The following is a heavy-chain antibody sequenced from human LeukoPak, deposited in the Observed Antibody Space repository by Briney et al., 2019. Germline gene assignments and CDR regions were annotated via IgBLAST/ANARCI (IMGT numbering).Heavy chain of an antibody. V-gene: IGHV1-8*01. J-gene: IGHJ4*02. CDR3: ARGLYYYDSNGRPPYDY. D-gene: IGHD3-22*01. Sequence: ASVKVSCKASGYTFISYDINWVRQATGRGLEWMGWMNPNSGITGYAQKFQGRVSMTRNTSISTAYMELSSLKSVDTAVYYCARGLYYYDSNGRPPYDYWGQGTLVTVSS. CDR2: MNPNSGIT. CDR1: GYTFISYD.